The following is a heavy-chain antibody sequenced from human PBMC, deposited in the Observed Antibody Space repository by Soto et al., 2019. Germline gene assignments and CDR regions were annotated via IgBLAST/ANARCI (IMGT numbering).Heavy chain of an antibody. CDR2: TSHDGSNK. J-gene: IGHJ4*02. CDR1: GFTFSNYA. CDR3: AKDISTYSGSYTYYFDS. D-gene: IGHD1-26*01. V-gene: IGHV3-30*18. Sequence: QVQLVESGGGVVQPGRSLRLSCAASGFTFSNYAMHWVRQAPGKGLEWVAVTSHDGSNKYYADSVKGRFTISRDNPKNTLDLQMNNLRAEDTAVYYCAKDISTYSGSYTYYFDSWGQGTLVTVSS.